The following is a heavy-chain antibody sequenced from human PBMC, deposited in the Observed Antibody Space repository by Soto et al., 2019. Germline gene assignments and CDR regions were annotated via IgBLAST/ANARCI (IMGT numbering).Heavy chain of an antibody. CDR1: GFTFSSYA. CDR2: ISYDGSNK. J-gene: IGHJ4*02. V-gene: IGHV3-30-3*01. CDR3: ARDPGVVVVPVTVGDYFDF. D-gene: IGHD2-2*01. Sequence: PGGSLRLSCAASGFTFSSYAMHWVRQAPGKGLEWVAVISYDGSNKYYADPVKGRFTISRDNSKNTLYLQMNSLRPEDTAVYYCARDPGVVVVPVTVGDYFDFWGQGTLVTVSS.